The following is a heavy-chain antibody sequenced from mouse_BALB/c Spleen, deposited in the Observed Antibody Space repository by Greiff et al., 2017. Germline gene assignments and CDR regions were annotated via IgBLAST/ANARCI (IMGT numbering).Heavy chain of an antibody. CDR2: IFPGSGNT. CDR1: GYSFTSYY. V-gene: IGHV1-66*01. J-gene: IGHJ4*01. D-gene: IGHD3-1*01. Sequence: QVQLQQSGPELVKPGASVKISCKASGYSFTSYYIHWVKQRPGQGLEWIGWIFPGSGNTKYNEKFKGKATLTADTSSSTAYMQLSSLTSEDSAVYFCARSQPVRGYYAMDYWGQGTSVTVSS. CDR3: ARSQPVRGYYAMDY.